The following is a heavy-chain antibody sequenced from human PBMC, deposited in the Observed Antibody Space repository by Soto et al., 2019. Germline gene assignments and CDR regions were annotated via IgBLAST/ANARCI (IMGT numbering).Heavy chain of an antibody. CDR3: PTGGCTGDSCYPFDY. CDR2: ISGGGASA. D-gene: IGHD2-15*01. Sequence: GGSLRLAGAAAGLTFRSYAMRWVPQAPGNGLEWVSTISGGGASAYYIDSVKGRFTISRDNSKNTLYLQMNSLRDEDTAVYYRPTGGCTGDSCYPFDYWRQGTLVTVSS. V-gene: IGHV3-23*01. CDR1: GLTFRSYA. J-gene: IGHJ4*02.